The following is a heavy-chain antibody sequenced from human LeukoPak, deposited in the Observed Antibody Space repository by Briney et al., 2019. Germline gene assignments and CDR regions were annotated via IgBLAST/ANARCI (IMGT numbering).Heavy chain of an antibody. CDR2: IYHGGST. D-gene: IGHD1-26*01. Sequence: PSQTLSLTCAVSGGSISSGGYSWSWIRQPPGKGLEWIGYIYHGGSTYYNPSLKSRVTISVDRSKNQFSLKLSSVTAADTAVYYCAREKVGNLDYWGQGTLVTVSS. J-gene: IGHJ4*02. CDR3: AREKVGNLDY. V-gene: IGHV4-30-2*01. CDR1: GGSISSGGYS.